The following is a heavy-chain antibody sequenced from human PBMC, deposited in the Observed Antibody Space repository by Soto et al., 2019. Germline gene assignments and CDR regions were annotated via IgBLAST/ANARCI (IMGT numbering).Heavy chain of an antibody. Sequence: QLQLQESGPGLVKPSETLSLTCTVSGGSISSSSYYWGWIRQPPGKGLEWIGSIYYSGSTYYNPSLKSRVTISVDTSKNQFSLKLSSVTAADTAVYYCARRDTVTTSGSYYYYYYMDVWGKGTTVTVSS. D-gene: IGHD4-4*01. CDR1: GGSISSSSYY. CDR3: ARRDTVTTSGSYYYYYYMDV. J-gene: IGHJ6*03. V-gene: IGHV4-39*01. CDR2: IYYSGST.